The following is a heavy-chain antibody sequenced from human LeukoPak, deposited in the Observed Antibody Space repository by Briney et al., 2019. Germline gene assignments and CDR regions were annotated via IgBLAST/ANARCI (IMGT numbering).Heavy chain of an antibody. V-gene: IGHV1-18*01. D-gene: IGHD3-22*01. Sequence: GASVKVSYKASGYTFTSYGISWVRQAPGHGLEWMGWISAYNGNTNYAQTLQGRVTMTTDTSTRTAYMELRSLRSDDTAVYYCARSQNYYDSSGYLAIDAFDIWGQGTMVTVSS. CDR3: ARSQNYYDSSGYLAIDAFDI. CDR2: ISAYNGNT. CDR1: GYTFTSYG. J-gene: IGHJ3*02.